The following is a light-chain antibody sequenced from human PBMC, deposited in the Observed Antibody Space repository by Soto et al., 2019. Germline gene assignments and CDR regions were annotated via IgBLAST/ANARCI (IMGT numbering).Light chain of an antibody. J-gene: IGKJ2*01. CDR2: DAS. V-gene: IGKV3-15*01. CDR1: QSVSSK. CDR3: QQYSNSYT. Sequence: EVVMTQSPATLSVSPGERATLSCRASQSVSSKLAWYQHKPGQAPRLLIYDASTRATGIPATFSGSGSGTEFSLTISSLQSEDFAVYYCQQYSNSYTFGQGTKLEIK.